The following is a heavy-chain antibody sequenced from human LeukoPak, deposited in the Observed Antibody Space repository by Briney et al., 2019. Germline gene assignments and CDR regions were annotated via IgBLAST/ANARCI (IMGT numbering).Heavy chain of an antibody. CDR2: IIPIFGTA. D-gene: IGHD2-2*02. V-gene: IGHV1-69*05. Sequence: SVKVSCKASGGAFSSYAISWVRQTPGQGLEWMGGIIPIFGTANYAQKFQGRVTITTDESTSTAYMELSSLRSEDTAVYYWAVVPAAINYYYYMDVWGKGTTVTVSS. CDR1: GGAFSSYA. J-gene: IGHJ6*03. CDR3: AVVPAAINYYYYMDV.